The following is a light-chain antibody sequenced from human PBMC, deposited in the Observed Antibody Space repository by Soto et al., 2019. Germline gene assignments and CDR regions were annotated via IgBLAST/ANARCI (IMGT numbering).Light chain of an antibody. CDR3: HQYSSDSNN. Sequence: DIQMTQSPSTLSASVGDRVTITCRASQDINIWLAWYQQKPGKAPKLLIYKASTFERGVPSRFIGSGSGTDFTLAISSRQPDDFATYYGHQYSSDSNNFGQGTRLDIK. V-gene: IGKV1-5*03. CDR1: QDINIW. CDR2: KAS. J-gene: IGKJ2*01.